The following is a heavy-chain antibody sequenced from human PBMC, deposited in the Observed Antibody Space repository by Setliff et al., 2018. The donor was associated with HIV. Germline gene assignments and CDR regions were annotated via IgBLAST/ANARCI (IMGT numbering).Heavy chain of an antibody. D-gene: IGHD3-3*01. V-gene: IGHV1-69*13. J-gene: IGHJ4*02. CDR3: ATVGLITIFGVAQRDFDY. CDR1: GYTFTSSD. Sequence: ASVKVSCKASGYTFTSSDISWVRQAPGQGLEWMGGIITIFGTPNYAQKFQDRVTITADESTTTVYMELSSLTSEDTAVYYCATVGLITIFGVAQRDFDYWGQGTLVTVSS. CDR2: IITIFGTP.